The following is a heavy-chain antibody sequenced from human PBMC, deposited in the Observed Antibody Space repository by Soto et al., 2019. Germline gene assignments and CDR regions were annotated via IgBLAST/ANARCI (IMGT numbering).Heavy chain of an antibody. V-gene: IGHV3-49*03. CDR3: TRDTNWNYPFDI. Sequence: PGGSLRLSCAASGFTFSSYWMSWFRQAPGKGLEWVGFIRSKAYGGTTEYAASVKGRFTISRDDSKSIAYLQMNSLKTEDTAVYYCTRDTNWNYPFDIWGQGTMVTVSS. D-gene: IGHD1-7*01. CDR2: IRSKAYGGTT. J-gene: IGHJ3*02. CDR1: GFTFSSYW.